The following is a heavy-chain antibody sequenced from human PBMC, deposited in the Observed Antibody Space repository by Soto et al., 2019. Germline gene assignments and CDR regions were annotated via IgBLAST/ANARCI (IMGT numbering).Heavy chain of an antibody. D-gene: IGHD3-10*01. Sequence: EVQLVDSGGGLVQPGGSLRLSCAAAGFSVSSSHMNWVRQAPGKGLEWISVIYSGGATYYAVSVNGRFTMSREKSKNTVYLQMKSLRAEDTAMYYCAKVGPYDSGSYMLRYNWFDPWGQGTLVTVSS. V-gene: IGHV3-53*01. CDR3: AKVGPYDSGSYMLRYNWFDP. CDR1: GFSVSSSH. CDR2: IYSGGAT. J-gene: IGHJ5*02.